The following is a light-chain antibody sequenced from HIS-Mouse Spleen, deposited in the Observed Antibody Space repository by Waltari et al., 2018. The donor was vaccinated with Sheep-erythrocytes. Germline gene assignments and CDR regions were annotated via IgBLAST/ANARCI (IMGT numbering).Light chain of an antibody. CDR3: SSYTSSSTQV. J-gene: IGLJ2*01. V-gene: IGLV2-14*01. Sequence: QAALTQPASVSGSPGQSITISCTGTSSDVGGYNSVSWHQQPPGKAPKLSIYEVSNRPAGVSTRVSGSKSGNTASLTISGLQAEDEADYYCSSYTSSSTQVFGGGTKLTVL. CDR1: SSDVGGYNS. CDR2: EVS.